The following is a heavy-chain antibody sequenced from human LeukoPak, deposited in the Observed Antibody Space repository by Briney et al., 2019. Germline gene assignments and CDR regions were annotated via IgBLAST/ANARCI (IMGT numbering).Heavy chain of an antibody. D-gene: IGHD3-3*01. CDR1: GGSISSYY. CDR3: ARSITIFGVVQGAFDI. J-gene: IGHJ3*02. Sequence: SETLSLTCTVSGGSISSYYWSWIRQPPGKGLEWIGYIYYSGSTNYNPSLKSRVTISVDTSKNQFSLKLSSVTAADTAVYYCARSITIFGVVQGAFDIWGQGTMVTVSS. CDR2: IYYSGST. V-gene: IGHV4-59*01.